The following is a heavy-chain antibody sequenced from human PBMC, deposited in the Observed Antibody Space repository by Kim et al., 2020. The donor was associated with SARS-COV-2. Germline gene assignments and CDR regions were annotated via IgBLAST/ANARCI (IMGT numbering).Heavy chain of an antibody. CDR3: ARAQTMVRGVIPKRGWFDP. V-gene: IGHV3-53*01. Sequence: GGSLRLSCAASGFTVSSNYMSWVRQAPGKGLEWVSVIYSGGSTYYADSVKGRFTISRDNSKNTLYLQMNSLRAEDTAVYYCARAQTMVRGVIPKRGWFDPWGQGTLVTVSS. J-gene: IGHJ5*02. CDR1: GFTVSSNY. D-gene: IGHD3-10*01. CDR2: IYSGGST.